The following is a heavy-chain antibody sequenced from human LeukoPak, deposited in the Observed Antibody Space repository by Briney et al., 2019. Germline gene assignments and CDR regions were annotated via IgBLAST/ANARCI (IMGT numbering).Heavy chain of an antibody. Sequence: SETLSLTCTVSGGSISGSSYYWGWIRQPPGKGLEWIGTIYYRGNTYYNPSLKSRVSISVDTSKNQFSLNRISVTAADTAYYMDVWGKRTTVTGSS. CDR1: GGSISGSSYY. V-gene: IGHV4-39*07. J-gene: IGHJ6*03. CDR3: V. CDR2: IYYRGNT.